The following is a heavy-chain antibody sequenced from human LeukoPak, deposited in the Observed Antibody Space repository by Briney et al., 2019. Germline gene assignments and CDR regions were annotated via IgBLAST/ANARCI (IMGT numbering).Heavy chain of an antibody. J-gene: IGHJ6*02. Sequence: GASVKVSCKASGYSFTSYAFSWVRQAPGQGLEWMGWVSAYNGNTNYARNFQGRVTMSTDTSASTAYMELSSLRSEDTAVYYCARDNGGRRTYYGMDVWGQGTTVTVSS. CDR3: ARDNGGRRTYYGMDV. CDR2: VSAYNGNT. CDR1: GYSFTSYA. V-gene: IGHV1-18*01. D-gene: IGHD7-27*01.